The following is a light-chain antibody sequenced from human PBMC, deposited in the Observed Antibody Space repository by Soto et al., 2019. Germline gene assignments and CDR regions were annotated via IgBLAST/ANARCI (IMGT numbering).Light chain of an antibody. V-gene: IGKV3-11*01. CDR3: QRRSNWPPLT. J-gene: IGKJ4*01. CDR2: DAS. Sequence: EIVLTQSPATLSLSPGESATLSCRASQSVSSYLAWYQQNPGQAPRLLIYDASNRATGIPARFSGSGSGTDFPLTIISLEPEDFAVYYCQRRSNWPPLTFGGGTKVEIK. CDR1: QSVSSY.